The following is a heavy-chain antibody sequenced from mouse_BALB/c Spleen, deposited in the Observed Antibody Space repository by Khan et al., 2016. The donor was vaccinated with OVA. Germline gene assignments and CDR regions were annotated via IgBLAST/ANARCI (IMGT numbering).Heavy chain of an antibody. CDR1: GFSLTGYG. Sequence: QVQLKQSGPGLVAPSQSLSITCTVSGFSLTGYGVNWVRQPPGKGLEWLGMIWGDGSTDYNSRLKSRLSISKDKSKSQVFLKMNSLQTDDPARYXGARYDYDGGFDVWGAGTTVTVSS. CDR2: IWGDGST. V-gene: IGHV2-6-7*01. CDR3: ARYDYDGGFDV. D-gene: IGHD2-4*01. J-gene: IGHJ1*01.